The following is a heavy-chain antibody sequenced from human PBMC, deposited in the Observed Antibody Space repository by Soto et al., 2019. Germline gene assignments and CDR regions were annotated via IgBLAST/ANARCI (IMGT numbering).Heavy chain of an antibody. D-gene: IGHD3-10*01. CDR3: ARDKYRWFGDRPCAFDI. J-gene: IGHJ3*02. V-gene: IGHV3-23*01. CDR2: ISGSGGNT. CDR1: GFTFSSYA. Sequence: PGGSLRLSCAASGFTFSSYAMSWVRQAPGKGLERVSAISGSGGNTYYADSVKGRFTISRDNSKNTLYLQMNSLRAEDTAVYYCARDKYRWFGDRPCAFDIWGQGTMVTVSS.